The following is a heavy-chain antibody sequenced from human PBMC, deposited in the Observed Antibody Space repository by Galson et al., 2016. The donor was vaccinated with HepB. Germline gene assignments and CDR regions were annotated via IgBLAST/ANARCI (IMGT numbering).Heavy chain of an antibody. CDR1: GYTVTTYA. J-gene: IGHJ3*02. D-gene: IGHD2-2*01. Sequence: SVKVSCKASGYTVTTYAMNWVRQAPGQGLEWMGWNNTNTGKSTYAQGLTGRFVSSLDTSVTTTYLQISGLKAEDTAVYYCARDMGYCSSTSCYVTAFDMWGQGTMITVSA. CDR2: NNTNTGKS. CDR3: ARDMGYCSSTSCYVTAFDM. V-gene: IGHV7-4-1*02.